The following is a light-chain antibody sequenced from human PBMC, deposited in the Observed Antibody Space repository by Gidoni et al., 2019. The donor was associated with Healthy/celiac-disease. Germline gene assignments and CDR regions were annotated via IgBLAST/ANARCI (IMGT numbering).Light chain of an antibody. CDR3: QQSYSTPLT. V-gene: IGKV1-39*01. J-gene: IGKJ3*01. CDR2: AAS. CDR1: QSISSY. Sequence: DSQMTQSPSSLSEYVGDRFTITSRASQSISSYLTWYQQNPGKAPKLRIYAASRLQSGVPSRFSGSGSGTDFTLTISSLQPEDFATYYCQQSYSTPLTFGPGTKVDIK.